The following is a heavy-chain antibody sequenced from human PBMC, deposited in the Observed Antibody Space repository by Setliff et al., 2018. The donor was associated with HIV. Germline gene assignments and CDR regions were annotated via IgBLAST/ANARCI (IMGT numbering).Heavy chain of an antibody. CDR3: ARVGASGVPSTMDYYYYMDV. D-gene: IGHD3-10*01. CDR1: GGSMSSYC. J-gene: IGHJ6*03. Sequence: SETLSLTCSVSGGSMSSYCWTWIRQSAGKGLEWIGHIYSTGTTNYNSSLKSRLTMSIDTSKNQFSLKLRSVTAADTAVYYCARVGASGVPSTMDYYYYMDVWGKGTTVTVSS. V-gene: IGHV4-4*07. CDR2: IYSTGTT.